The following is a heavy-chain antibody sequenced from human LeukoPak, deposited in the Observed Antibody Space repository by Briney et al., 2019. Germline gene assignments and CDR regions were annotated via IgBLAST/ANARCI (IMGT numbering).Heavy chain of an antibody. V-gene: IGHV3-9*01. J-gene: IGHJ4*02. CDR1: GFTFDDYA. D-gene: IGHD3-22*01. CDR2: ISWNSGSI. CDR3: AKDVRYDSSGSFDY. Sequence: PGRSLRLSCAASGFTFDDYAMHWVRQAPGKGLEWVSGISWNSGSIGYADSVKGRFTISRDNAKNSLYLQMNSLRAEDTALYYCAKDVRYDSSGSFDYWGQGTLVTVSS.